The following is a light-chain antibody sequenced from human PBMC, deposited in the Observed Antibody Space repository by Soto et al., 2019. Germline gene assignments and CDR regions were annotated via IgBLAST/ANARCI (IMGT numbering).Light chain of an antibody. J-gene: IGLJ2*01. Sequence: QSALTQPPSASGTPGQRVTIFCSGSSSNIGTNTVIWYQQLPGAAPKLRIYSDNQRPSGVPDRIAGSKSGTSASLAISGLQSEDEADYYCATWDVSLVVFGGGTKLTVL. CDR1: SSNIGTNT. CDR3: ATWDVSLVV. V-gene: IGLV1-44*01. CDR2: SDN.